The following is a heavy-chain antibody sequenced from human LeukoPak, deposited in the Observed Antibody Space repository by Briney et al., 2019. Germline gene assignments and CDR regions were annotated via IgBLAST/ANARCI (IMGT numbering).Heavy chain of an antibody. CDR3: ATGETYYYDSSGLHAFDI. CDR1: GFTFPRSA. D-gene: IGHD3-22*01. J-gene: IGHJ3*02. CDR2: IVVGSGNT. Sequence: ASVKVSCRASGFTFPRSAVQWVRQARGQRLEWIGWIVVGSGNTNYAQKFQGRVTMTEDTSTDTAYMELSSLRSEDTAVYYCATGETYYYDSSGLHAFDIWGQGTMVTVSS. V-gene: IGHV1-58*01.